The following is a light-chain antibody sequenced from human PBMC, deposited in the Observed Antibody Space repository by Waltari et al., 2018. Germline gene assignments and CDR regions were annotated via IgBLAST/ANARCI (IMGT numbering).Light chain of an antibody. V-gene: IGLV4-69*01. CDR3: QTWGTGIRV. CDR2: LNSDGSH. CDR1: SGHSSYA. Sequence: QLVLTQSPSASASLGASVKPTCTLSSGHSSYAIAWHQQQPEKGPRYLMKLNSDGSHNKGDGIPDRFSGSSSGAERYLTISSLQSGDEADYYCQTWGTGIRVFGGGTKLTVL. J-gene: IGLJ3*02.